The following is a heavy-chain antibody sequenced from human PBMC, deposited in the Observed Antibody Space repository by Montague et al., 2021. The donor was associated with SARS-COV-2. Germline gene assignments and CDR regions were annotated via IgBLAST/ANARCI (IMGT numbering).Heavy chain of an antibody. D-gene: IGHD3-22*01. CDR3: ARGRQHFNMIVVVMTGGEYYFDY. CDR2: INHRGTS. V-gene: IGHV4-34*01. J-gene: IGHJ4*02. Sequence: SETLSLTCAVYGGSFSDYFWTWIRQPPGKGLEWIGEINHRGTSNXNPPLKSRVSISVDTSKNQFSLYLGSVTAADTAVYYCARGRQHFNMIVVVMTGGEYYFDYWGQGTLVTVSS. CDR1: GGSFSDYF.